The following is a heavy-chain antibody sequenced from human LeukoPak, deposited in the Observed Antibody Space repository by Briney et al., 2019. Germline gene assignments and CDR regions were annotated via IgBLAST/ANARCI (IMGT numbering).Heavy chain of an antibody. Sequence: ASVKVSCKASGGTFSSYAISWVRQAPGQGLEWMGWINPNSGGTNYAQKFQGRVTMTRDTSISTAYMELSRLRSDDTAVYYCARDQRDDSSDLDYWGQGTLVTVSS. V-gene: IGHV1-2*02. D-gene: IGHD3-22*01. CDR1: GGTFSSYA. CDR2: INPNSGGT. J-gene: IGHJ4*02. CDR3: ARDQRDDSSDLDY.